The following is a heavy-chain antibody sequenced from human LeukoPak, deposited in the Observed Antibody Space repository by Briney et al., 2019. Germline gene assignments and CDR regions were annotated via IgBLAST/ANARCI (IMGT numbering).Heavy chain of an antibody. V-gene: IGHV4-59*08. D-gene: IGHD3-10*01. CDR3: ARHITNSGSAFDL. CDR1: DGSISGYY. Sequence: PSETLSLTCTVSDGSISGYYWGWIRQAPGRGLEWIAYIHYTGINNYNPSLKSRAAISVDTSTNQLSLKLTSVTAADTAMYYCARHITNSGSAFDLWGRGTLVTVSS. CDR2: IHYTGIN. J-gene: IGHJ2*01.